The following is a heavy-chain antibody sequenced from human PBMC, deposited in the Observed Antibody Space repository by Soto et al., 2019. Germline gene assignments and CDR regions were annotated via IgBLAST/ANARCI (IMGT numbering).Heavy chain of an antibody. CDR2: IYPSGGGS. CDR1: GYIFTSYH. D-gene: IGHD6-13*01. CDR3: ARDNSNWAFDY. V-gene: IGHV1-46*01. Sequence: QVQLVQSGAEVKKPGASVNVSCKASGYIFTSYHMHWVRQAPGQGLEWMGIIYPSGGGSRYAQKFKGRITMTRDTSTNTLYMELSSLRSDATAVYYCARDNSNWAFDYWGQGTLVTVSS. J-gene: IGHJ4*02.